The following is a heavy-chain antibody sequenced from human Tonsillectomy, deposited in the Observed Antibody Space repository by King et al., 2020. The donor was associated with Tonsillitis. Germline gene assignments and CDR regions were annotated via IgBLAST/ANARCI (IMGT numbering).Heavy chain of an antibody. J-gene: IGHJ4*02. CDR1: GFTFSNYA. CDR2: ISSSGEYI. CDR3: ARAMNDYGDYYFDY. Sequence: EVQLVESGGGLVKPGGSLRLSCTASGFTFSNYALTWVRQAPGKGLDWVSSISSSGEYIYYADSVKGRFTISRDSARTSLYLQMNSLRAEDTAVYYCARAMNDYGDYYFDYWGQGALVTVSS. D-gene: IGHD4-17*01. V-gene: IGHV3-21*01.